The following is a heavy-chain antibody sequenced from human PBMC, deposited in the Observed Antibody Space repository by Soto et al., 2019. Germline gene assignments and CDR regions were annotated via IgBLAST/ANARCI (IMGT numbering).Heavy chain of an antibody. Sequence: GGSLRLSCAASGFTFSNAWINWVRQAPGKGLEWVGRIKSETDGGTTDYAEPVKGRFAISRDDSNNMVYLQMNSLKIEDTAVYYCTTDSYSTIIIVRFDYWGHGTLVTVSS. CDR3: TTDSYSTIIIVRFDY. CDR2: IKSETDGGTT. CDR1: GFTFSNAW. J-gene: IGHJ4*01. D-gene: IGHD3-22*01. V-gene: IGHV3-15*07.